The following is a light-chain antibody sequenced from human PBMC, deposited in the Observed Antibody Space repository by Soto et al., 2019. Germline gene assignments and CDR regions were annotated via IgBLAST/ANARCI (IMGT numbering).Light chain of an antibody. Sequence: EIVLTQSPGTLSLSPGERATLSCRASQSVSSTYLAWYQQKPGQAPRLLIYGASSRATGIPDRVSGSGSGTDFTLTISRLEPEDFAVYYCHQYNEWPRGTFGPGTKVEI. V-gene: IGKV3-20*01. CDR3: HQYNEWPRGT. J-gene: IGKJ1*01. CDR2: GAS. CDR1: QSVSSTY.